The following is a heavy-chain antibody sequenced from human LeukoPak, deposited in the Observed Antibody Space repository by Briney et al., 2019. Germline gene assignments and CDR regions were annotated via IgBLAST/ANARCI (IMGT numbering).Heavy chain of an antibody. CDR3: ARTGYYDYVWGSYRYGYYFDY. J-gene: IGHJ4*02. V-gene: IGHV4-59*10. D-gene: IGHD3-16*02. Sequence: SETLSLTCAVYGGSFSGYYWSWIRQPAGKGLEWIGRIYTSGSTNYNPSLKSRVTMSVDTSKNQFSLKLSSVTAADTTVYYCARTGYYDYVWGSYRYGYYFDYWGQGTLVTVSS. CDR1: GGSFSGYY. CDR2: IYTSGST.